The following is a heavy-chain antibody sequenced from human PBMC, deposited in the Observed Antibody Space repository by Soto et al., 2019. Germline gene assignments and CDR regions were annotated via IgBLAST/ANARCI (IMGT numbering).Heavy chain of an antibody. CDR1: GGSFSGYY. V-gene: IGHV4-34*01. Sequence: SETLSLTCAVYGGSFSGYYWSWIRQPPGKGLEWIGEINHSGSTNYNPSLKSRVTISVDTSKNQFSLKLSSVTAADTAAYYCARGKGYCSGGSCYSPLSFDPRGPATLVTVSS. CDR2: INHSGST. D-gene: IGHD2-15*01. J-gene: IGHJ5*02. CDR3: ARGKGYCSGGSCYSPLSFDP.